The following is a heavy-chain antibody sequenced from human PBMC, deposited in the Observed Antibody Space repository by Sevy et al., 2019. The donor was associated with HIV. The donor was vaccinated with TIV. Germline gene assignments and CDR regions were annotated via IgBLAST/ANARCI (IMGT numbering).Heavy chain of an antibody. Sequence: ASVKVSCKASGGTFTRSAISWVRQAPGQGLEWMGAIIPIFATANYAQRFQGRVTITADDSTSTAFMELSSLGAEDTDVYYCAREIREAAKPPRMDVWGQGTTVTVSS. V-gene: IGHV1-69*13. CDR1: GGTFTRSA. D-gene: IGHD2-15*01. CDR2: IIPIFATA. J-gene: IGHJ6*02. CDR3: AREIREAAKPPRMDV.